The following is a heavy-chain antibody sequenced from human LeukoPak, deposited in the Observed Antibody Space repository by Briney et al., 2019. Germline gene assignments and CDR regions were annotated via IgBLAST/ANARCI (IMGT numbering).Heavy chain of an antibody. CDR1: GYTFTTYG. CDR3: ARDSLVRGYDYDY. J-gene: IGHJ4*02. Sequence: ASVKVSCKASGYTFTTYGISWVRQAPGQGLEWMGWISARSGNTNYAQKLQGRVTMTTDTSTSTAYMELRSLRSDDTAMYYCARDSLVRGYDYDYWGQGTLVTVSS. V-gene: IGHV1-18*01. D-gene: IGHD5-12*01. CDR2: ISARSGNT.